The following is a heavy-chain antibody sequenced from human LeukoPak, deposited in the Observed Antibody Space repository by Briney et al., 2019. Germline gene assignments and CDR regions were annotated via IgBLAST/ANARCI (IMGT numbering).Heavy chain of an antibody. J-gene: IGHJ5*02. CDR3: ARDLSEGDHNVNWFDP. CDR1: GYTFTSYY. Sequence: ASVKVSCTASGYTFTSYYMHWVRQAPGQGLEWMGIINPSGGSTSYAQKFQGRVTMTRDTSTSTVYMELSSLRSEDTAVYYCARDLSEGDHNVNWFDPWGQGTLVTVSS. D-gene: IGHD2-21*02. CDR2: INPSGGST. V-gene: IGHV1-46*01.